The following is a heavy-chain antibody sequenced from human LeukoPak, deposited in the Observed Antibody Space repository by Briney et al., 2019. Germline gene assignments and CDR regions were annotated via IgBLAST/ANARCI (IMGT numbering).Heavy chain of an antibody. CDR2: INHSGST. J-gene: IGHJ6*03. CDR1: GGSFSGYY. Sequence: SETLSLTCAVYGGSFSGYYWSWIRQPPGKGLEWIGEINHSGSTNYNPSLKSRVTISVDTSKNQFSLKLSSVTAADTAVYYCARGYYDFWSGYYTFYYYYYMDVWGKGTTVTVSS. V-gene: IGHV4-34*01. D-gene: IGHD3-3*01. CDR3: ARGYYDFWSGYYTFYYYYYMDV.